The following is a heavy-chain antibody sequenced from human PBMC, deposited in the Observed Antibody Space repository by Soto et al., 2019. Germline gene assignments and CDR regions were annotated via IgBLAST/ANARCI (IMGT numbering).Heavy chain of an antibody. CDR3: ARDPGYVWGSYRPYYFDY. V-gene: IGHV4-4*02. D-gene: IGHD3-16*02. CDR1: GGSISSSNW. CDR2: IYHSGST. Sequence: QVQLQESGPGLVKPSGTLSLTCAVSGGSISSSNWWSWVRQPPGKGLEWIGEIYHSGSTNYNPSLKSRVTISVDKSKNQFSLKLSSVTAADTAMYYCARDPGYVWGSYRPYYFDYWGQGTLVTVSS. J-gene: IGHJ4*02.